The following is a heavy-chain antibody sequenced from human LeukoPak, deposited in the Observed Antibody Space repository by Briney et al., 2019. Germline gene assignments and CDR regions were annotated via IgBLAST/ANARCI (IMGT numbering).Heavy chain of an antibody. CDR3: ARGYSSGWYVD. V-gene: IGHV4-59*01. Sequence: SETLSLTCTVSGGSISTYYWSWIRQPPGKGLEWIGYIYYSGSTNYNPSLRSRVTISVDTSKSQFSLKLSSVTAADTAVYYCARGYSSGWYVDWGQGTLVTVSS. D-gene: IGHD6-19*01. J-gene: IGHJ4*02. CDR2: IYYSGST. CDR1: GGSISTYY.